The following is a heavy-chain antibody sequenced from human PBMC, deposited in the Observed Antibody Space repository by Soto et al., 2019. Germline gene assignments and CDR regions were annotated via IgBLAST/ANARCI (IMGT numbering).Heavy chain of an antibody. V-gene: IGHV4-30-4*01. CDR3: ARAIMVRAGSPPYAGWFDP. CDR1: GGSISSGDYY. J-gene: IGHJ5*02. D-gene: IGHD3-10*01. Sequence: QVQLQESGPGLVKPSQTLSLTCTVSGGSISSGDYYWSWIRQPPGKGLEWIGYIYYSGSTYYNPSLKSRVTLSVDTSKNQFSLQLRSVTAAYTAVYYCARAIMVRAGSPPYAGWFDPWGQGTLVTVSS. CDR2: IYYSGST.